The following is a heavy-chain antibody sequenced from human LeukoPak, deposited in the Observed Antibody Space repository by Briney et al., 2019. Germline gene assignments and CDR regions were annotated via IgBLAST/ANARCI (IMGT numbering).Heavy chain of an antibody. J-gene: IGHJ4*02. V-gene: IGHV1-18*01. CDR2: ISAYNGNT. CDR1: GYTFTSYG. D-gene: IGHD5-12*01. CDR3: ARSPAVVATDYFDC. Sequence: GASVKVSCKASGYTFTSYGISWVRQAPGQGLEWMGWISAYNGNTNYAQKLQGRVTMTTDTSTSTAYMELRSLRSDDTAVYYCARSPAVVATDYFDCWGQGTLVTVSS.